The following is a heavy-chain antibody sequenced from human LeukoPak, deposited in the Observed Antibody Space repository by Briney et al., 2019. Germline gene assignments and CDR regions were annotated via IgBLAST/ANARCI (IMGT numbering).Heavy chain of an antibody. V-gene: IGHV3-53*01. CDR1: GFTVSSNY. Sequence: GRSLRLSCAASGFTVSSNYMSWVRQAPGKGLEWVSVIYSGGSTYYADSVKGRFTISRDNSKNTLYLQMNSLRAEDTAVYYCARDPYYYGMDVWGQGTTVTVSS. CDR3: ARDPYYYGMDV. J-gene: IGHJ6*02. CDR2: IYSGGST.